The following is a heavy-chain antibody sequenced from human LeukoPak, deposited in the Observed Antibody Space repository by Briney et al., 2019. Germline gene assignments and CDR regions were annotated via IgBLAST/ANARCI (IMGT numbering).Heavy chain of an antibody. CDR3: ARITTYCGGDCHSVFDY. J-gene: IGHJ4*02. V-gene: IGHV4-59*01. CDR1: GGSISSYY. Sequence: PSETLSLTCTVSGGSISSYYWSWIRQPPGKGLEWIGYIYYSGSTNYNPSLKSRVTISVDTSKNQFSLKLSSVTAADTAVYYCARITTYCGGDCHSVFDYWGQGTLVSVSS. CDR2: IYYSGST. D-gene: IGHD2-21*02.